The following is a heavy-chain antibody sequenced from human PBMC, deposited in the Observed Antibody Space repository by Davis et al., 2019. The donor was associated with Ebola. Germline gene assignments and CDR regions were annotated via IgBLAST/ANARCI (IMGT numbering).Heavy chain of an antibody. D-gene: IGHD6-19*01. CDR2: INPNSGGT. V-gene: IGHV1-2*06. Sequence: AASVKVSCKASGGSLGTYTVSWVRQAPGQGLEWMGRINPNSGGTNYAQKFQGRVTMTRDTSISTAYMELSRLRSDDTAVYYCARDSSGWYGYGMDVWGKGTTVTVSS. CDR3: ARDSSGWYGYGMDV. J-gene: IGHJ6*04. CDR1: GGSLGTYT.